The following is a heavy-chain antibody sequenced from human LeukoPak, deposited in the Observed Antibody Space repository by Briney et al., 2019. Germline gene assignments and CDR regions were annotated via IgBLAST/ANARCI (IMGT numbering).Heavy chain of an antibody. J-gene: IGHJ4*02. V-gene: IGHV4-34*01. CDR3: RRSGVTGFDY. Sequence: SETLSLTCAVYGGSLSGYYWSWIRQPPGKGLEWIGEINHSGNTNYNPSLKSRVTISVDTSKNQFSLKLNSVTAADTAVYYCRRSGVTGFDYWGQGTLVTVSS. CDR1: GGSLSGYY. D-gene: IGHD3-10*01. CDR2: INHSGNT.